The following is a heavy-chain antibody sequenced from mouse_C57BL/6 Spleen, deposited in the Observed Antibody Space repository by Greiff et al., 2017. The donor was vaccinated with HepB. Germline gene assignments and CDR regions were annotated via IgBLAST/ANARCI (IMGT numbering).Heavy chain of an antibody. D-gene: IGHD1-1*01. V-gene: IGHV1-80*01. CDR3: ARAPHYYGSSYWFAY. CDR2: IYPGDGDT. Sequence: VQLQQSGAELVKPGASVKISCKASGYAFSSYWMNWVKQRPGKGLEWIGQIYPGDGDTNYNGKFKGKATLTADKSSSTAYMQLSSLTSEDSAVYFWARAPHYYGSSYWFAYWGQGTLVTVSA. CDR1: GYAFSSYW. J-gene: IGHJ3*01.